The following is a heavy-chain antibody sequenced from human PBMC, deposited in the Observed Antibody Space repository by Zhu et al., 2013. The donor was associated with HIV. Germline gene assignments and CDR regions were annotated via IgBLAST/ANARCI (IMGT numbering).Heavy chain of an antibody. D-gene: IGHD6-13*01. V-gene: IGHV1-58*02. CDR1: GFTFSSSA. CDR2: IVVGSGHT. J-gene: IGHJ2*01. Sequence: QMQLEQSGPEVKKPGTSVRVSCKASGFTFSSSAMQWVRQARGQRLEWIGWIVVGSGHTNYAQKFQERVTLTRDMSTSTAYMELSSLRSEDTAVYYCARGTGSSILNWYFDLWGRGTLVTVSS. CDR3: ARGTGSSILNWYFDL.